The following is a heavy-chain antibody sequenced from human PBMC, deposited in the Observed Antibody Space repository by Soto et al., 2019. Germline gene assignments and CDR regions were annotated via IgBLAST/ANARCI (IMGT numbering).Heavy chain of an antibody. Sequence: SGGSLRLSCAASGFTFSSYDMHWVRQATGKGLEWVSAIGTAGDTYYPGSVKGRFTISRENAKNSLYLQMNSLRAEDTAVYYCAREISGYDKYYYYGMDVWGQGTTVTVSS. D-gene: IGHD5-12*01. CDR2: IGTAGDT. CDR3: AREISGYDKYYYYGMDV. V-gene: IGHV3-13*01. J-gene: IGHJ6*02. CDR1: GFTFSSYD.